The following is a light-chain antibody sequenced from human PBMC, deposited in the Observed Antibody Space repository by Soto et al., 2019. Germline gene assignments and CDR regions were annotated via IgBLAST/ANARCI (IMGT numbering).Light chain of an antibody. CDR3: QYYNSYPRT. V-gene: IGKV1-5*03. CDR2: KAS. J-gene: IGKJ1*01. Sequence: DIQMTQSPSTLSASVGDRVTITCRASQSISGWLAWYQQKPGKAPKLVIFKASTLESGVPSRFSGSGSGTEFPISISSLQHDDSATYYCQYYNSYPRTFGQGTKVEIK. CDR1: QSISGW.